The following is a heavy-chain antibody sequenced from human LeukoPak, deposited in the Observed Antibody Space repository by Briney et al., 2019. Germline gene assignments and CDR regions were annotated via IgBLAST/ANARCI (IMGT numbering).Heavy chain of an antibody. D-gene: IGHD3-16*02. V-gene: IGHV3-7*01. CDR2: IKQDGSEK. J-gene: IGHJ4*02. Sequence: TGGSLRLSCAASGFTFSSYWMSWVRQAPGKGLEWVANIKQDGSEKYYVDSVKGRFTIYRDNAKNSLYLQMNSLRAEDTAVYYCARDRVVDMITFGGVIGDFDYWGQGTLVTVSS. CDR1: GFTFSSYW. CDR3: ARDRVVDMITFGGVIGDFDY.